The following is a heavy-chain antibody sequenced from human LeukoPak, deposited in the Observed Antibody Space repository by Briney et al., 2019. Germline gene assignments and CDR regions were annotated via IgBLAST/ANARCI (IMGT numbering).Heavy chain of an antibody. CDR2: ISNTGNT. CDR3: AKGAPLTRTPDY. V-gene: IGHV3-53*01. D-gene: IGHD2-21*02. CDR1: GFTFSDYY. Sequence: PGGSLRLSCAASGFTFSDYYMSWIRQAPGRGLEWVSSISNTGNTLYRDTVKGRFTISRDNSKNTLYLQMNSLRAEDTALYYCAKGAPLTRTPDYWGQGTLVTVSS. J-gene: IGHJ4*02.